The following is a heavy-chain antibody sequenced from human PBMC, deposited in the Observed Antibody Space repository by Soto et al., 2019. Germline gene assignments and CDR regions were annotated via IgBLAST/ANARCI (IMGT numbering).Heavy chain of an antibody. CDR2: IKEDGSRQ. D-gene: IGHD5-12*01. CDR3: VSLVATSN. J-gene: IGHJ4*02. CDR1: GFTFSTYW. V-gene: IGHV3-7*03. Sequence: QLVESGGGLVQPGGSLRLSCAASGFTFSTYWMTWVRQAPGKGLEWVATIKEDGSRQHYVDSVKGRFTISRDNAKNTMYLQMNNLRTEDTALYYCVSLVATSNWGQGTLVTVSS.